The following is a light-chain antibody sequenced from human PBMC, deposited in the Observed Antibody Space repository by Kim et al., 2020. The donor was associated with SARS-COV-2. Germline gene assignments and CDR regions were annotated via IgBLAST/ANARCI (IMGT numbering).Light chain of an antibody. CDR3: QKYNSAPWT. V-gene: IGKV1-27*01. CDR2: AAS. Sequence: ASVGDRVTITCRASQDIANSLAWYQQKPGTVPKVLIYAASTLQSGVPSRFSGSGSGTEFTLTIGSLQTEDVATYYCQKYNSAPWTFGPGTKVDTK. J-gene: IGKJ1*01. CDR1: QDIANS.